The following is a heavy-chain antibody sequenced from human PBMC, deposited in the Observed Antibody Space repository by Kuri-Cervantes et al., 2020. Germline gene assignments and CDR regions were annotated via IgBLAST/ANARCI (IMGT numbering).Heavy chain of an antibody. CDR2: ISWDGAVT. Sequence: GGSLRLSCAASGFTFDDYTMHWVRQTPGKGLEWVSLISWDGAVTHYVDSVKGRFTISRDNNKNSLYLQMNNVTFEDTALYYCAKDWGLYSVVPGSYFDFWGQGTLVTVSS. CDR1: GFTFDDYT. J-gene: IGHJ4*02. V-gene: IGHV3-43*01. D-gene: IGHD3-22*01. CDR3: AKDWGLYSVVPGSYFDF.